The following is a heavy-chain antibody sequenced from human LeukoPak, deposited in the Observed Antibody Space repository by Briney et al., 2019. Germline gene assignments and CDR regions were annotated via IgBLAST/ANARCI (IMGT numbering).Heavy chain of an antibody. CDR2: INPNSGGT. Sequence: ASVKVSCKASGYTFTGYYMHWVRQAPGQGLEWMGWINPNSGGTNYAQKFQGWVTMTRDTSISTAYMELSRLRSDDTAVYYCAREIRVDIVVVPAAFDIWGQGTMVTVSS. V-gene: IGHV1-2*04. CDR1: GYTFTGYY. J-gene: IGHJ3*02. D-gene: IGHD2-2*01. CDR3: AREIRVDIVVVPAAFDI.